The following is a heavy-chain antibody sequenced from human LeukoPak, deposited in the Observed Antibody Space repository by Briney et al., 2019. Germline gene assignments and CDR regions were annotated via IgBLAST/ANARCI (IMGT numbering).Heavy chain of an antibody. D-gene: IGHD1-26*01. J-gene: IGHJ4*02. Sequence: GGSLRLSCATSGFTFDTYNLNWVRQAPGKGLEWVATIRSYSSYIHYADSVKGRFTISRDDAKKSLYLQMNSLRAEDTAVYYCAKDPAYSGSYYGRAEDYWGQGTLVTVSS. CDR1: GFTFDTYN. CDR3: AKDPAYSGSYYGRAEDY. CDR2: IRSYSSYI. V-gene: IGHV3-21*01.